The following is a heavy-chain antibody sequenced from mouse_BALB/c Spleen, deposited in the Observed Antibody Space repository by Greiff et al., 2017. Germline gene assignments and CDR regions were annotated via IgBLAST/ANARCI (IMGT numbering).Heavy chain of an antibody. CDR3: ARSGYYYGSLDY. J-gene: IGHJ2*01. CDR2: INPSSGYT. CDR1: GYTFTSYT. D-gene: IGHD1-1*01. Sequence: QVQLQQSAAELARPGASVKMSCKASGYTFTSYTMHWVKQRPGQGLEWIGYINPSSGYTEYNQKFKDKTTLTADKSSSTAYMQLSSLTSEDSAVYYCARSGYYYGSLDYWGQGTTLTVSS. V-gene: IGHV1-4*02.